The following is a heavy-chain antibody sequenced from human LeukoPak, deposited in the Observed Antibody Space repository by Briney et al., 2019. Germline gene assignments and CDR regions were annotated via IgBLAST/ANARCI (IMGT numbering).Heavy chain of an antibody. CDR1: GGSISSYY. D-gene: IGHD3-10*01. CDR3: ARAVITMVRGVQRYYFDY. CDR2: IYYNGST. Sequence: SETLSLTCTVSGGSISSYYWSWIRQPPGKGLEWIGYIYYNGSTNYNPSLKSRVTISVDTSKNQFSLKLSSVTAADTAVYYCARAVITMVRGVQRYYFDYWGQGTLVTVSS. J-gene: IGHJ4*02. V-gene: IGHV4-59*01.